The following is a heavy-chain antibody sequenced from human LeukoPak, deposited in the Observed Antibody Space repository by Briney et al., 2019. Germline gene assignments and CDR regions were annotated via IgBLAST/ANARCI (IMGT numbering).Heavy chain of an antibody. Sequence: ASVKVSCKASGYTFTGYYMHWVRQATGQGLEWMGWINPNSGGTNYAQKFQGWVTMARDTSISTAYMELSRLRSDDTAVYYCARETGYCSSTSCRNWFDPWGQGTLVTVSS. CDR3: ARETGYCSSTSCRNWFDP. J-gene: IGHJ5*02. V-gene: IGHV1-2*04. CDR1: GYTFTGYY. CDR2: INPNSGGT. D-gene: IGHD2-2*01.